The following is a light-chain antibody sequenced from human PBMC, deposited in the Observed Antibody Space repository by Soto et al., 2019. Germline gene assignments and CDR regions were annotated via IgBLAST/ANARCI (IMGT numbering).Light chain of an antibody. V-gene: IGKV3-20*01. CDR3: QHYGYSRWT. Sequence: IVLTQSPGTLSLSPGETATLSCRASLTGNNNYLAWYQHKSDQAPRLLIDGVYNRATGIPDRFTGSGSGTEFPLTITTLEPKDYAVYFCQHYGYSRWTFGQGTKGEIK. CDR2: GVY. CDR1: LTGNNNY. J-gene: IGKJ1*01.